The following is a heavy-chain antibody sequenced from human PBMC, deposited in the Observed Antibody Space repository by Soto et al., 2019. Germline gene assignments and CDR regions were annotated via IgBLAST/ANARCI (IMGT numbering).Heavy chain of an antibody. CDR3: ASPKPQRRPRFLFDY. V-gene: IGHV1-69*02. Sequence: SVKVSCKASGGTFSSYTISWVRQAPGQGLEWMGRIIPILGIANYAQKFQGRVTITADKSTSTAYMELSSLRSEDTAVYYCASPKPQRRPRFLFDYRGPGTLVTLSS. D-gene: IGHD2-21*01. CDR1: GGTFSSYT. CDR2: IIPILGIA. J-gene: IGHJ4*02.